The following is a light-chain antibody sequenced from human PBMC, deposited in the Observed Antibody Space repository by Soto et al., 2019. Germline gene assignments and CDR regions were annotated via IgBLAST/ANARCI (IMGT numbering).Light chain of an antibody. CDR1: SGSIASNY. CDR2: DDN. Sequence: NFMLTQPHSVSESPGKTVTISCTRSSGSIASNYVQWYQQRPGSAPTAVIYDDNQRPSGVPDRFSGSIDSSSNSASLIISGLKTEDAAHYYCQSYDSSRKVVFGGGTKLTVL. CDR3: QSYDSSRKVV. J-gene: IGLJ2*01. V-gene: IGLV6-57*04.